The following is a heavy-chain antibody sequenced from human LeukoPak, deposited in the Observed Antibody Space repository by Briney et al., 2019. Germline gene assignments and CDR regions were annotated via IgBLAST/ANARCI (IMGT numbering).Heavy chain of an antibody. J-gene: IGHJ6*02. CDR1: GYTFTGYY. Sequence: ASVKVSRKASGYTFTGYYMHWVRQAPGQGLEWMGWINPNSGGTNYAQKFQGRVTMTRDTSISTAYMELSRLRSDDTAVYYCARDCTSCYYYYGMDVWGQGTTVTVSS. CDR3: ARDCTSCYYYYGMDV. CDR2: INPNSGGT. D-gene: IGHD2-2*01. V-gene: IGHV1-2*02.